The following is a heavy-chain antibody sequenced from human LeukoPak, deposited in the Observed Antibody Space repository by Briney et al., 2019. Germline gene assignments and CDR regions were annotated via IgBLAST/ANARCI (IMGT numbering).Heavy chain of an antibody. J-gene: IGHJ4*02. V-gene: IGHV4-61*02. CDR2: LNPSGTT. Sequence: SETLSLTCTVSGDSISRNIYYWCWIRQSAGKGLEWIGRLNPSGTTSSNPSLKSRLTMSLDPSENKFSLKLSSVTPADTALYYCARGRPYGDYFDYRGQGSLVTVSS. CDR3: ARGRPYGDYFDY. D-gene: IGHD4-17*01. CDR1: GDSISRNIYY.